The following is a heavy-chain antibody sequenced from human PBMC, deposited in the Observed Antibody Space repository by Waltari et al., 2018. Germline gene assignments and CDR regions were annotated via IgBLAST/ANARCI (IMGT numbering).Heavy chain of an antibody. D-gene: IGHD2-2*01. Sequence: VQLVESGGVVVQPGGSLSLPCPASGFTFDAYAMHWVRQAPGKGLEWVSLISWDGGSTYYADSVKGRFTISRDNSKNSLYLQMNSLRAEDTALYYCASHCSSTSCYLDYWGQGTLVTVSS. CDR2: ISWDGGST. CDR1: GFTFDAYA. J-gene: IGHJ4*02. V-gene: IGHV3-43D*04. CDR3: ASHCSSTSCYLDY.